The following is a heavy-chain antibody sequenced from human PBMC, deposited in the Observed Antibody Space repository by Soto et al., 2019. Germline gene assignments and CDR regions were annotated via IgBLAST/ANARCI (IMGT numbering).Heavy chain of an antibody. V-gene: IGHV3-30*04. CDR2: ISYDGSNK. D-gene: IGHD6-19*01. Sequence: GGSLRLSCAASGFSFSTYAMHWVRQAPGKGLEWVAVISYDGSNKYYADSVKGRLTISRDNSKNTLFLQMNSLRAEDTAVYYCAKDLQWLVQGPYYWGQGTLVTVSS. CDR3: AKDLQWLVQGPYY. J-gene: IGHJ4*02. CDR1: GFSFSTYA.